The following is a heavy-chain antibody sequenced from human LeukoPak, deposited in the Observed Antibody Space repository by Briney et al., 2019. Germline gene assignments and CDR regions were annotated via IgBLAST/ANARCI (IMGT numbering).Heavy chain of an antibody. D-gene: IGHD5-12*01. V-gene: IGHV3-73*01. CDR3: TRHLGYSGYEHFDY. J-gene: IGHJ4*02. CDR2: IRNKVNSFAT. Sequence: GGSLRLSCAASGFSFSTYAMTWVRQPSGKGLEWVGRIRNKVNSFATAYAASVQGRFTISRDDSKNTAYLQMNSLKTEDTAVYYCTRHLGYSGYEHFDYWGQGTLVTVSS. CDR1: GFSFSTYA.